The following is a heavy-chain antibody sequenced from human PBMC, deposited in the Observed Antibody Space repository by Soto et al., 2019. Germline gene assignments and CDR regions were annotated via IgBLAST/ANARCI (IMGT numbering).Heavy chain of an antibody. V-gene: IGHV3-30*18. CDR2: ISYDGSNK. CDR3: AKDDWGRFDF. J-gene: IGHJ4*02. CDR1: GFTFSSYG. D-gene: IGHD7-27*01. Sequence: QVQLVESGGGVVQPGRSLRLSCAASGFTFSSYGMHWVRQAPGKGLEWVAVISYDGSNKYYADSVKGPFTISRDNSKNTLNLQMNRLRAEDTAVYYCAKDDWGRFDFCCQRTLLTVSS.